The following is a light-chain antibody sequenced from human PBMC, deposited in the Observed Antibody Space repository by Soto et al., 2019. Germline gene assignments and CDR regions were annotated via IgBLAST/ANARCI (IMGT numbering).Light chain of an antibody. V-gene: IGLV2-23*02. J-gene: IGLJ1*01. Sequence: SALTQPAPVSGSPGQSITISCTGNSSDVGSYNLVSWYQQHPGKAPKLMIYEVSKRPSGVSNRFSGSKSGNTASLTISGLQAEDEADYYCCSYAGSFYVFGTGTKVTVL. CDR3: CSYAGSFYV. CDR2: EVS. CDR1: SSDVGSYNL.